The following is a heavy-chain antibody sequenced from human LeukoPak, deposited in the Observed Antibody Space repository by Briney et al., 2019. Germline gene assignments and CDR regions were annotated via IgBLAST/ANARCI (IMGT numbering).Heavy chain of an antibody. D-gene: IGHD6-19*01. CDR1: GGTFSSYA. V-gene: IGHV1-69*13. CDR2: IIPIFGTA. CDR3: ARDPGWPNRNYYYYGMDV. Sequence: ASVKVSCKASGGTFSSYAISWVRQAPGQGLEWMGGIIPIFGTANHAQKFQGRVTITADESTSTAYMELSSLRSEDTAVYYCARDPGWPNRNYYYYGMDVWGQGTTVTVSS. J-gene: IGHJ6*02.